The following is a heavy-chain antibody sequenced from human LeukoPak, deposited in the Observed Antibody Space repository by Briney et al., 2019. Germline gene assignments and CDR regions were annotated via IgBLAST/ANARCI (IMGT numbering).Heavy chain of an antibody. CDR3: AVYNWNSKRDLDY. V-gene: IGHV3-7*05. D-gene: IGHD1-7*01. CDR1: GFTLSNYW. CDR2: IKHDGSER. Sequence: PGGSLRLSCAASGFTLSNYWMTWVRQAPGKGLEWVANIKHDGSERYYVGSVQGRFTISGDNAKNSLYLQMNSLRAEDTAVYYCAVYNWNSKRDLDYWGQGTLVTVSS. J-gene: IGHJ4*02.